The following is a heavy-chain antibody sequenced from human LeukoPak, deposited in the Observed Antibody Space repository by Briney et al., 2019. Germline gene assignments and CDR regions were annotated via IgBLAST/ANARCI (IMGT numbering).Heavy chain of an antibody. CDR2: INHSGST. CDR1: GGSFSGYY. CDR3: ARGGYSYGPNKIDY. J-gene: IGHJ4*02. V-gene: IGHV4-34*01. Sequence: SETLSLTCAVYGGSFSGYYWSWIRQPPGKGLEWIGEINHSGSTNYNPSLKSRVTMSVDTSKNQFSLKLSSVTAADTAVYYCARGGYSYGPNKIDYWGQGTLVTVSS. D-gene: IGHD5-18*01.